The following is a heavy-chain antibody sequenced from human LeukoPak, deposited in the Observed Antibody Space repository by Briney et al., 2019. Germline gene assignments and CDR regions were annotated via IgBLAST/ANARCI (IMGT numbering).Heavy chain of an antibody. CDR2: ISSSSSTI. CDR1: GFTFSSYS. CDR3: ARVQVGAIDP. D-gene: IGHD1-26*01. Sequence: GGSLRLSCAASGFTFSSYSMNWVRQAPGKGLEWVSYISSSSSTIYYADSVKGRFTISRDNAKNSLYLQMNSLRAEDTAVYYCARVQVGAIDPWGQGTLVTVSS. J-gene: IGHJ5*02. V-gene: IGHV3-48*01.